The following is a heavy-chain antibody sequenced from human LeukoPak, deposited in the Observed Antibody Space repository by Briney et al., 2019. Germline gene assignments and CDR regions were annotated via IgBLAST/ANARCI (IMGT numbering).Heavy chain of an antibody. J-gene: IGHJ4*02. CDR2: IIPILGIA. Sequence: SVKVSCKASGYTFTAYYMHWVRQAPGQGLEWMGRIIPILGIANYAQKFQGRVTITADKSTSTAYMELSSLRSEDTAVYYCASSTRTERIDYWGQGTLVTVSS. V-gene: IGHV1-69*02. CDR3: ASSTRTERIDY. D-gene: IGHD1-1*01. CDR1: GYTFTAYY.